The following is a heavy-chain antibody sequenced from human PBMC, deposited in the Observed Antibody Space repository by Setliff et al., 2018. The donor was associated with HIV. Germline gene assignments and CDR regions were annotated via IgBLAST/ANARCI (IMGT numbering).Heavy chain of an antibody. D-gene: IGHD3-3*01. CDR1: GFTFSSYS. V-gene: IGHV3-21*01. CDR3: ARIGNLWSGYHPYYYYYYMDV. Sequence: GGSLRLSCAASGFTFSSYSMNWVRQAPGKGLEWVSSISSSSSYIYYADSVKGRFTISRDNAKNSLYLQMNSLRAEDTAVYYCARIGNLWSGYHPYYYYYYMDVWGKGTTVTVSS. J-gene: IGHJ6*03. CDR2: ISSSSSYI.